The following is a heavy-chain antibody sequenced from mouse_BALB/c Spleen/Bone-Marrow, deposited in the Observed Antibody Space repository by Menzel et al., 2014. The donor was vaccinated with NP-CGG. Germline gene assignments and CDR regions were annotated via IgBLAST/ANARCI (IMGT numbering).Heavy chain of an antibody. V-gene: IGHV2-9*02. CDR3: ARDRYYYGSPYWYFEV. D-gene: IGHD1-1*01. CDR2: IWSSGST. Sequence: VQLQESGPGLVAPSQSLSINCTVSGFSLTSYGVHWVRQPPGEGLEWLGVIWSSGSTNYNSTLMSRLSITKDNSKSQVFLKMNSLQTDDTAMYYCARDRYYYGSPYWYFEVWGAGTTVTVSS. CDR1: GFSLTSYG. J-gene: IGHJ1*01.